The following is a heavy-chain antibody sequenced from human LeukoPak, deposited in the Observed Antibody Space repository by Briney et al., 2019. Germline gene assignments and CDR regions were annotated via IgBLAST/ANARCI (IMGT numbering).Heavy chain of an antibody. V-gene: IGHV1-69*06. J-gene: IGHJ3*02. CDR1: GGTFSSYA. Sequence: ASVKVSCKASGGTFSSYAISWVRQAPGQGLEWMGGIIPIFGTANYAQKFQGRVTITADKSTSTAYMELSSLRSEDTAVYYCASLKNYYDSSGYLVTDAFDIWAKGQWSPPLQ. CDR2: IIPIFGTA. CDR3: ASLKNYYDSSGYLVTDAFDI. D-gene: IGHD3-22*01.